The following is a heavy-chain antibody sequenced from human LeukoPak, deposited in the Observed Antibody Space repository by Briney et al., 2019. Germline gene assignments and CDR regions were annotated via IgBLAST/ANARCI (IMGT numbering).Heavy chain of an antibody. CDR1: GGSITNYY. CDR3: ARYAATDGLNWFDP. D-gene: IGHD1-1*01. V-gene: IGHV4-59*01. Sequence: SWTLSLTCTVSGGSITNYYWSWTRPPPGKGLEWVGYILYSGRVARTKYNPSLEKRVTMSVDTSNNQFSLTLSSVTAADTAVYYCARYAATDGLNWFDPWGPGTLVTVSS. J-gene: IGHJ5*02. CDR2: ILYSGRVART.